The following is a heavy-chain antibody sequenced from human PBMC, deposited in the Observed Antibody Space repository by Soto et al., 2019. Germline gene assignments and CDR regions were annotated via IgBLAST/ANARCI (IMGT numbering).Heavy chain of an antibody. V-gene: IGHV1-18*01. CDR1: GYTFSMSG. J-gene: IGHJ6*02. CDR2: ISGYNGKT. CDR3: AREGPRPYYYYGMDV. Sequence: QVQLVQSGAEVTKPGASVKVSCKSYGYTFSMSGISWVRQAAGQELEWMRWISGYNGKTNYEQKFQDRVTMTTDTSTNMAYMELRSLRSDDTAVYYCAREGPRPYYYYGMDVWGQGTTVTVSS.